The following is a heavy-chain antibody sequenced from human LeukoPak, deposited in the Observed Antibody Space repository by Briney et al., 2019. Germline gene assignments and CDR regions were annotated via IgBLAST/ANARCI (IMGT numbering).Heavy chain of an antibody. CDR2: FDPEDGET. CDR3: ATGLFFQVDTAVATVPYFDY. Sequence: ASVKVSCKVSGYTLTELSMHWVRQAPGKGLEWMGGFDPEDGETIYAQKFQGRVTMTEDTSTDTAYMELSSLRSEDTAVYYCATGLFFQVDTAVATVPYFDYWGQGTLVTVSS. D-gene: IGHD5-18*01. J-gene: IGHJ4*02. CDR1: GYTLTELS. V-gene: IGHV1-24*01.